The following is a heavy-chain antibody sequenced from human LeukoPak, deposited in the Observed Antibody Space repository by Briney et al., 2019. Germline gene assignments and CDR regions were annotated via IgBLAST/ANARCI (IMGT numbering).Heavy chain of an antibody. J-gene: IGHJ4*02. CDR1: GFTFSSYW. CDR2: IKQDGSEK. CDR3: ARDLAFSRLDY. D-gene: IGHD2/OR15-2a*01. V-gene: IGHV3-7*01. Sequence: PGGSLRLSCAASGFTFSSYWMSWVRQAPGKGLEWVANIKQDGSEKYYVDSVKGRFTISRDNAKNSLYLQMDSLRVEDTAFYYCARDLAFSRLDYWGQGVLVTVSS.